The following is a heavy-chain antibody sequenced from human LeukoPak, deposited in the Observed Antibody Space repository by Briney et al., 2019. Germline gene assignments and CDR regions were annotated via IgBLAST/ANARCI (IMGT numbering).Heavy chain of an antibody. D-gene: IGHD6-19*01. J-gene: IGHJ4*02. CDR1: GFTFSSYG. CDR2: IWYDGSNK. CDR3: ARDWDSSGRYPDY. Sequence: GGSLRLSCAASGFTFSSYGMHWVRQAPGKGLEWVAVIWYDGSNKYYADSVKGRFTISRDNSKNTLYLQMNSLRAEDTAVYYCARDWDSSGRYPDYWGQGTLVTVSS. V-gene: IGHV3-33*01.